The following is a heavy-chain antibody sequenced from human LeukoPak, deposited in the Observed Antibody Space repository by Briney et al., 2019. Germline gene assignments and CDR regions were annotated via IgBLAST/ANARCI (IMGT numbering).Heavy chain of an antibody. CDR1: GGSLTYYF. V-gene: IGHV4-4*07. Sequence: PSETLSLTCTVSGGSLTYYFWSWVRQSAGQGLEWIGRTHPGGSTNYNPSLKSRVTMSIDPSKNQFSLSLSSVTAADTAVYYCASLGSGPGGVFDVWGRGTLVIVSS. CDR3: ASLGSGPGGVFDV. J-gene: IGHJ3*01. CDR2: THPGGST. D-gene: IGHD3-10*01.